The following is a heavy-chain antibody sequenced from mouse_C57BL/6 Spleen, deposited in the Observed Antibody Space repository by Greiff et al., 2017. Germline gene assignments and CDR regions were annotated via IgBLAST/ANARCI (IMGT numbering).Heavy chain of an antibody. D-gene: IGHD4-1*01. Sequence: QVQLQQPGAELVRPGSSVKLSCKASGYTFTSYWMHWVKQRPIQGLEWIGNIDPSDSETHYNQKFKDKATLTVDKSSSTAYMQLSSLTSEDSAVYYCARSTWDNYFDYWGQGTTLTVSS. J-gene: IGHJ2*01. V-gene: IGHV1-52*01. CDR2: IDPSDSET. CDR1: GYTFTSYW. CDR3: ARSTWDNYFDY.